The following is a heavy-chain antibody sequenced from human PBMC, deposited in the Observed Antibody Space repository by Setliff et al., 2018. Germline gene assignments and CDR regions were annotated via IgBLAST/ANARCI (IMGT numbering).Heavy chain of an antibody. CDR3: ARVGRYVDTAMVFDY. CDR2: INPSGGST. D-gene: IGHD5-18*01. CDR1: GYTFTSYY. J-gene: IGHJ4*02. V-gene: IGHV1-46*01. Sequence: ASVKVSCKASGYTFTSYYMHWVRQAPGQGLEWMGIINPSGGSTSYAQKFQGRVTMTRDTSTSTVHMELSSLRSEDTAVYYCARVGRYVDTAMVFDYWGQGTLVTVSS.